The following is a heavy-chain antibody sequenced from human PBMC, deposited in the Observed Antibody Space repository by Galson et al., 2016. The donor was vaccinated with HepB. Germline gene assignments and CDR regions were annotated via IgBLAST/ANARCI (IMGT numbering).Heavy chain of an antibody. CDR3: ARGEMTAARRDFDY. J-gene: IGHJ4*02. V-gene: IGHV1-46*01. D-gene: IGHD6-6*01. Sequence: TFTSYYIHWVRLAPGQGLQWMGIISPGGAGTSYAQKFQGRLTMTRDTSTSTVYMELNSLKSEDTAVYYCARGEMTAARRDFDYWGQGTLVTVSS. CDR2: ISPGGAGT. CDR1: TFTSYY.